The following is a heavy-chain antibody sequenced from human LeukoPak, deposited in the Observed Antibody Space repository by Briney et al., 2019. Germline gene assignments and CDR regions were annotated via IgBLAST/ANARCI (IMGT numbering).Heavy chain of an antibody. CDR1: GFTFRNYW. V-gene: IGHV3-7*03. J-gene: IGHJ1*01. D-gene: IGHD2-2*01. CDR2: IKQDGSEK. Sequence: PGGSLRLSCAASGFTFRNYWMSWVRQAPGKGLEWVANIKQDGSEKYYVDSVKGRFTISRDNSKNTLYLQMNSLRAEDTAVYYCAKRDCSSTSCPSYFQHWGQGTLVTVSS. CDR3: AKRDCSSTSCPSYFQH.